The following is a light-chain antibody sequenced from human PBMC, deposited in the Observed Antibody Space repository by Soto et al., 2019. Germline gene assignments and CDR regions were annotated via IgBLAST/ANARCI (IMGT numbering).Light chain of an antibody. CDR2: GAS. Sequence: EIVMTQSPATLSVSPGERATLSCRASQSVRGNLAWYQQKPGQAPRLLIYGASTRTTAIPSRFSGSGSVTEFTLTISSLLSEDFAVYYCQQYNNWPPAFGQGTKVDIK. CDR1: QSVRGN. CDR3: QQYNNWPPA. V-gene: IGKV3-15*01. J-gene: IGKJ1*01.